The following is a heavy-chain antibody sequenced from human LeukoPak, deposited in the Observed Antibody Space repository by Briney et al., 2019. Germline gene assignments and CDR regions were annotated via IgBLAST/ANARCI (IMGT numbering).Heavy chain of an antibody. CDR1: GFTFSSYE. CDR2: ISSSGNSI. D-gene: IGHD1-26*01. CDR3: ARDGAGAYYYYYYMDV. Sequence: PGGSLRLSCAASGFTFSSYEMNWVRQAPGKGLEWVSYISSSGNSIFYADSVKGRFTISRDNAKNSVYLRMNSLRAEDTAVYYCARDGAGAYYYYYYMDVWGKGTTVTVSS. J-gene: IGHJ6*03. V-gene: IGHV3-48*03.